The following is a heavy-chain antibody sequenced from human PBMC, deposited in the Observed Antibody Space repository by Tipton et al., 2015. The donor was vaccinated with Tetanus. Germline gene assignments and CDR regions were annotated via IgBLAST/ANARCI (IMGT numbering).Heavy chain of an antibody. Sequence: QVQLVQSGAEVKKPGASVKVSCKASGYTFTGYYMHWVRQAPGQGLEWMGWINPNSGGTNYAQKFQGRVTMTRDTSISTAYMELSRLRSDDTAVYYCARDLGQWELLNYFDYWGQGTLVTVSS. CDR3: ARDLGQWELLNYFDY. CDR1: GYTFTGYY. V-gene: IGHV1-2*02. D-gene: IGHD1-26*01. CDR2: INPNSGGT. J-gene: IGHJ4*02.